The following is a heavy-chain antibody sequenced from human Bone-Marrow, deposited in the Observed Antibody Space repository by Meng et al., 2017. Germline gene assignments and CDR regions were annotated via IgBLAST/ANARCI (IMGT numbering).Heavy chain of an antibody. J-gene: IGHJ4*02. CDR2: INPKSGDT. V-gene: IGHV1-2*06. D-gene: IGHD1-26*01. Sequence: QVQLVQSGAEVKKPGASVKVSCKPSGYNFPDYYIHWVRRAPGQGLEWMGRINPKSGDTHYAQKFQARVTMTGDTSISTAYMELSGLRSDDTAMYYCARQLGATDYWGQGTLVTVSS. CDR3: ARQLGATDY. CDR1: GYNFPDYY.